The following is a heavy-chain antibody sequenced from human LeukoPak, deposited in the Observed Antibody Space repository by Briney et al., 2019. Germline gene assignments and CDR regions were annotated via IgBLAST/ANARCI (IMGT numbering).Heavy chain of an antibody. D-gene: IGHD2-2*01. CDR3: ARTTEDCSSTSCYQYWFDP. CDR1: GGSIRNDNYY. CDR2: IYYSGST. Sequence: PSETLSLTCTVSGGSIRNDNYYWGLIRQPPGKGLEWIGSIYYSGSTYYNPSLKSRVTISVDTSKNQISLKVRSATAADTAVYYCARTTEDCSSTSCYQYWFDPWGQGTLVTVSS. J-gene: IGHJ5*02. V-gene: IGHV4-39*07.